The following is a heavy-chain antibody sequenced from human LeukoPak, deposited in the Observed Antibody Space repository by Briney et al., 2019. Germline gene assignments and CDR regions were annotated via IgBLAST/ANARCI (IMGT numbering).Heavy chain of an antibody. Sequence: ASVKVSCKASGYTFTGYYMHWVRQAPGQGLEWMGWINPNSGGTNYAQKFQGRVTMTRDTSISTAYMELSRLRSDDTAVYYCARPSDLYSSSSGAFDTWGQGTMVTVSS. J-gene: IGHJ3*02. V-gene: IGHV1-2*02. CDR1: GYTFTGYY. D-gene: IGHD6-6*01. CDR2: INPNSGGT. CDR3: ARPSDLYSSSSGAFDT.